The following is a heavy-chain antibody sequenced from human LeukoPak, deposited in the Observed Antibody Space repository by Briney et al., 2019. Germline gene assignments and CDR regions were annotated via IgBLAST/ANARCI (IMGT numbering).Heavy chain of an antibody. V-gene: IGHV1-2*02. CDR2: INPNGGAT. CDR3: ARDERYSDADHHYPDLGY. J-gene: IGHJ4*02. D-gene: IGHD3-16*01. Sequence: ASVKVSCMASGYIFTGYYLFWVRQAPGQGLEWMGWINPNGGATRYAQKFQGRVTLTCDTSIRTTYMELSSLTSDDTAVYYCARDERYSDADHHYPDLGYWVQGTLVTVSS. CDR1: GYIFTGYY.